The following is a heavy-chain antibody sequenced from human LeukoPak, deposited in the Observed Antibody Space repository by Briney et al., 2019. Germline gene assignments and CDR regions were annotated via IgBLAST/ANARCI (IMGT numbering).Heavy chain of an antibody. V-gene: IGHV3-7*04. CDR3: ARGEYYYDGGY. Sequence: GGSLRLSCAASGLSFSSYWMSWVRQAPGKGLEWVANIKQDGSEKYYVDSVKGRFTISRDNSKNSLFLQMNSLRAEDTAVYYCARGEYYYDGGYWGQGTLVTVSS. CDR2: IKQDGSEK. D-gene: IGHD3-22*01. CDR1: GLSFSSYW. J-gene: IGHJ4*02.